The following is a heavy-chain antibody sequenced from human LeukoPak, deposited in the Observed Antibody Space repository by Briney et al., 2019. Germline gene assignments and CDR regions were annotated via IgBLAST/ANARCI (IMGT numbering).Heavy chain of an antibody. Sequence: SETLSLTCAVYGGSFSGYYWSWIRQPPGKGLEWIGEINHSGSTNYNPSLKSRVTISVDTSKNQFSLKLSSVTAADTAVYYCARGQDGYCSGGNCPKPFSQKGVGRKFGYWGQGTLVTVSS. CDR2: INHSGST. CDR3: ARGQDGYCSGGNCPKPFSQKGVGRKFGY. V-gene: IGHV4-34*01. CDR1: GGSFSGYY. J-gene: IGHJ4*02. D-gene: IGHD2-15*01.